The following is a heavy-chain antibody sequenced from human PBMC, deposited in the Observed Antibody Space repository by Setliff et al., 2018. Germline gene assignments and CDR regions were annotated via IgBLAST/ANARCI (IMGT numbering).Heavy chain of an antibody. V-gene: IGHV1-69*11. CDR2: IIPVIDTT. D-gene: IGHD2-2*01. CDR1: GVAFSSYA. J-gene: IGHJ4*02. CDR3: ARLVRYCTRTSCQRTSGAEY. Sequence: VASVKVSCKASGVAFSSYALTWVRQAPGQGLEWMGRIIPVIDTTDYAENFQGRVTFTADESTKTAYMDLRSLRSEDTAIYYCARLVRYCTRTSCQRTSGAEYWGQGTLVTVSS.